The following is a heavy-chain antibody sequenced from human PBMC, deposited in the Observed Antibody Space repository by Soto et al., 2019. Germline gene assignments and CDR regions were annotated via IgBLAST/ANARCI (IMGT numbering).Heavy chain of an antibody. CDR1: GFTFSSYG. Sequence: QVQLVESGGGVVQPGRSLRLSCAASGFTFSSYGMHWVRQAPGKGLEWVAVISYDGSNKYYADSVKGRFTISRDNXKXXLYLQMNSLRAEDTAVYYCPRSSVDYSSSWYAFDYWGQGTLVTVSS. D-gene: IGHD6-13*01. CDR3: PRSSVDYSSSWYAFDY. CDR2: ISYDGSNK. V-gene: IGHV3-30*03. J-gene: IGHJ4*02.